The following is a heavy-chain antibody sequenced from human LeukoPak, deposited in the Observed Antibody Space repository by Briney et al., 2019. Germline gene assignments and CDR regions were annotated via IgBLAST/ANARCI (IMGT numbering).Heavy chain of an antibody. D-gene: IGHD6-13*01. CDR2: ISGSGGST. CDR3: AKDGYCSSWFSWSYFDY. J-gene: IGHJ4*02. CDR1: GFTFSSYA. Sequence: PGGSLRLSCAASGFTFSSYAMSWVRQAPGKGLEWVSAISGSGGSTYYADSVKGRFTISRDNSKNTLYLQMNSLRAEDTAVYYCAKDGYCSSWFSWSYFDYWGQGTLVTVSS. V-gene: IGHV3-23*01.